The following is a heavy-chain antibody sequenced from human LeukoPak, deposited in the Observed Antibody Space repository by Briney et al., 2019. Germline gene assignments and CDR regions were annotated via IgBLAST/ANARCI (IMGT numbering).Heavy chain of an antibody. Sequence: SETLSLTCAVSGGSISSSNWWSWVRQPPGKGLEWIGEIYHSGSTNYNPSLKSRVTISVDESKNQFSLKLSSVTAADTAVYYCARVARYYGSGSYALDYWGQGTLVTVSS. CDR1: GGSISSSNW. V-gene: IGHV4-4*02. D-gene: IGHD3-10*01. CDR3: ARVARYYGSGSYALDY. CDR2: IYHSGST. J-gene: IGHJ4*02.